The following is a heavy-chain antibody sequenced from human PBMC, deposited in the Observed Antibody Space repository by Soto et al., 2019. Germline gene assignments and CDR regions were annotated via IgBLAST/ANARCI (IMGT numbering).Heavy chain of an antibody. CDR2: ISGSGGST. CDR1: GFTFSSYA. Sequence: EVQLLESGGGLVQPGGSLRLSCAASGFTFSSYAMSWVRQAPGKGLEWVSAISGSGGSTYYADCVKGRFTIYRDNSKNTQYLQMNSLRAVDTAVYYCAKDQLTGLLEWLLLGGTFDYWGQGTLVTVSS. CDR3: AKDQLTGLLEWLLLGGTFDY. D-gene: IGHD3-3*01. J-gene: IGHJ4*02. V-gene: IGHV3-23*01.